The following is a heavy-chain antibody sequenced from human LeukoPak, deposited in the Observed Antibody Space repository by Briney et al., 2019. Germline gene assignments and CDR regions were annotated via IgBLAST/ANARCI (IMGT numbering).Heavy chain of an antibody. J-gene: IGHJ4*02. CDR2: IYHSGST. V-gene: IGHV4-38-2*02. CDR1: GYSISSGYY. D-gene: IGHD7-27*01. CDR3: GRVNWVTDY. Sequence: SETLSLTCTVSGYSISSGYYWGWIRQPPGKGLEWIGGIYHSGSTSYNSSLKSRLTLSIDTSKNQISLKLNSVTAADTAVYYCGRVNWVTDYWGQGTLVTVSS.